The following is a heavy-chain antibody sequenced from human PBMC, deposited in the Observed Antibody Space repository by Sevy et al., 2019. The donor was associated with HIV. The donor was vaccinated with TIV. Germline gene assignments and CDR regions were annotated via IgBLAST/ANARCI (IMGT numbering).Heavy chain of an antibody. CDR2: INHSGST. V-gene: IGHV4-34*01. D-gene: IGHD3-10*01. Sequence: SETLSLTCAVYGGSFSGYYWSWIRQPPGKGLEWIGEINHSGSTNYNPSLKSRVTISVDTSKNQFSLKLSSVTAADTAVYYCARGQGPPLLRLWFGELLPRDFKEYYMDVWGKGTTVTVSS. CDR1: GGSFSGYY. J-gene: IGHJ6*03. CDR3: ARGQGPPLLRLWFGELLPRDFKEYYMDV.